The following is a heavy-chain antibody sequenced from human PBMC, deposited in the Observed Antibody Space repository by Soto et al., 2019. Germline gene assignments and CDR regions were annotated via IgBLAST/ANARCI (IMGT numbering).Heavy chain of an antibody. J-gene: IGHJ4*02. D-gene: IGHD3-10*01. Sequence: ASVKVSCKASGYTFTGYYMHWVRQAPGQGLEWMGWINPNSGGTNYAQKFQGWVTMTRDTSISTAYMELSRLRSDDTALYYCATSYGSGSRPFDSWGQGTPVTVS. CDR1: GYTFTGYY. CDR3: ATSYGSGSRPFDS. V-gene: IGHV1-2*04. CDR2: INPNSGGT.